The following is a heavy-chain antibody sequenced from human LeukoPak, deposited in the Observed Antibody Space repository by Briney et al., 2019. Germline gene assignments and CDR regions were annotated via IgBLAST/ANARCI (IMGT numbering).Heavy chain of an antibody. CDR2: ISSNGGST. V-gene: IGHV3-64*01. CDR3: ASDSQTGGDYDFWSGYPLSLDY. J-gene: IGHJ4*02. CDR1: GFTFSSYA. Sequence: PGGSLRLSCAASGFTFSSYAMHWVRQAPGKGLEYVSAISSNGGSTYYANSVKGRFTISRDNSKNTLYLQMGSLRAEDMAVYYCASDSQTGGDYDFWSGYPLSLDYWGQGTLVTVSS. D-gene: IGHD3-3*01.